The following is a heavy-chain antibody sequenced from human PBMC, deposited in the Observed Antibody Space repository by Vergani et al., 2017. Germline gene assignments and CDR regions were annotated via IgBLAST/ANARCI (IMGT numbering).Heavy chain of an antibody. CDR1: GFTFSSYS. CDR2: ISSSSSYI. CDR3: ARDQHVPAAGGGYYYYYMDV. J-gene: IGHJ6*03. V-gene: IGHV3-21*01. D-gene: IGHD2-2*01. Sequence: EVQLVESGGGLVKPGGSLRLSCAASGFTFSSYSMNWVRQAPGKGLEWVSSISSSSSYIYYADSVKGRFTISRDNAKNSLYLQMNSLRAEDTAVYYCARDQHVPAAGGGYYYYYMDVWGKGTTVTVSS.